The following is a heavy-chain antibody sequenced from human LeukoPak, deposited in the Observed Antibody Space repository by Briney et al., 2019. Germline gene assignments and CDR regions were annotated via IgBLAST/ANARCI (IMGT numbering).Heavy chain of an antibody. Sequence: PSETLSLTCIVSGDYISSYYWSWIRQPPGKGLEWIGYIYYSGSTDYNPSLKSRLTISEDASKNQFSLKLSSVTAADTAVYYCARVSTMARGVIPRFHMDVWGKGTTVTVSS. CDR1: GDYISSYY. V-gene: IGHV4-59*01. D-gene: IGHD3-10*01. CDR3: ARVSTMARGVIPRFHMDV. J-gene: IGHJ6*03. CDR2: IYYSGST.